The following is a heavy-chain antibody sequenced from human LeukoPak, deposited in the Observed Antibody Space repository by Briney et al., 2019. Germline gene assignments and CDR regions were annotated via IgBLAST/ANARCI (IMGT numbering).Heavy chain of an antibody. V-gene: IGHV3-23*01. CDR2: ISGSGGST. CDR3: AKILRQSEGATYKGYFDY. Sequence: QPGGSLRLSCAASGFTFSSYAMSWVRQAPGKGLEWVSAISGSGGSTYYADSVKGRFTISRDNSKNTLYLQMNSLRAEDTAVYYCAKILRQSEGATYKGYFDYWGQGTLVTVSS. CDR1: GFTFSSYA. D-gene: IGHD1-26*01. J-gene: IGHJ4*02.